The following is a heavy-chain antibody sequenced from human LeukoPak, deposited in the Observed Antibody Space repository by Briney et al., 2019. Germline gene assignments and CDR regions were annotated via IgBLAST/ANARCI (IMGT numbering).Heavy chain of an antibody. J-gene: IGHJ6*02. CDR2: IIPIFGTA. Sequence: SVKVSCKASGYTFSSCAISWVRQAPGQGLEWMGGIIPIFGTANYAQKFQGRVTITADESTSTAYMELSSLRSEDTAVYYCAREGSGYEYYYYGMDVWGQGTTVTVSS. V-gene: IGHV1-69*13. CDR1: GYTFSSCA. CDR3: AREGSGYEYYYYGMDV. D-gene: IGHD5-12*01.